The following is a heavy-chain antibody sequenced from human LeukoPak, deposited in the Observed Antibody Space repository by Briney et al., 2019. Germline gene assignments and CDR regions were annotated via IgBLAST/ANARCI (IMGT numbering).Heavy chain of an antibody. CDR2: IRYDVSNA. J-gene: IGHJ5*02. V-gene: IGHV3-30*02. D-gene: IGHD3-10*01. Sequence: RPARSPAGFTFSSYGMHSGRHAPRKGVGWGSVIRYDVSNAYYADSVRGRFTICRDNSKNKLYLQMNSLRAEATAVYYCARRYGSGSYKNWFDPWGEGTLFTASS. CDR3: ARRYGSGSYKNWFDP. CDR1: GFTFSSYG.